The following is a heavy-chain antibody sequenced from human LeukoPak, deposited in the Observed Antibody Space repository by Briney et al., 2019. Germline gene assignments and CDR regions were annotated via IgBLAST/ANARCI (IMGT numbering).Heavy chain of an antibody. Sequence: GGSVRLSCAASGFTFSSYSMTWVRQAPGQGLEWVSSISGSGGSTYHADSVKGRFTISRDISKNTLYLQMNSLRAEDTAAYYCAKSRASSGVAPADYDYWGQGSLASVSS. V-gene: IGHV3-23*01. CDR2: ISGSGGST. D-gene: IGHD6-13*01. J-gene: IGHJ4*02. CDR1: GFTFSSYS. CDR3: AKSRASSGVAPADYDY.